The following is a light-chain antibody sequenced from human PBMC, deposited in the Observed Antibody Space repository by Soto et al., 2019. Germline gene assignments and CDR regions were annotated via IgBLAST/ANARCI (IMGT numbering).Light chain of an antibody. J-gene: IGKJ1*01. CDR1: QSVSSSY. CDR3: QQYGSSPWT. V-gene: IGKV3-20*01. Sequence: EVVFTKSPCTLSLSPGERATLSCRASQSVSSSYLAWYQQKPGQAPRLLIYGASSRTTGIPDRFSGSGSGTDFTLTISRLEPEDFAVYYCQQYGSSPWTFGQGTKVDI. CDR2: GAS.